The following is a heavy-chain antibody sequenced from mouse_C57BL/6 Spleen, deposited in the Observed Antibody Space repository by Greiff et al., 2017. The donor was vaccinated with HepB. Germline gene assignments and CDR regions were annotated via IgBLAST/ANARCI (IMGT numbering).Heavy chain of an antibody. D-gene: IGHD2-1*01. CDR1: GYTFTSYG. CDR3: ARKDYYGPNWYFDV. Sequence: QVQLQQSGAELARPGASVKLSCKASGYTFTSYGISWVKQRTGQGLEWIGEIYPRSGNTYYNEKFKGKATLTADKSSSTAYMELRSLTSEDSAVYFCARKDYYGPNWYFDVWGTGTTVTVSS. CDR2: IYPRSGNT. J-gene: IGHJ1*03. V-gene: IGHV1-81*01.